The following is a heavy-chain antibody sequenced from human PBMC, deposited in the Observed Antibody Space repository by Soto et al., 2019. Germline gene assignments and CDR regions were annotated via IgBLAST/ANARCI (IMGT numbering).Heavy chain of an antibody. CDR2: IHHSGTT. J-gene: IGHJ4*02. D-gene: IGHD2-2*01. CDR1: GDSVSSGSYY. V-gene: IGHV4-61*01. Sequence: SENPSLTSTVSGDSVSSGSYYWSWIRQPPGKGLEWIAYIHHSGTTNYNPSLKSRVTISVDTSKNQFSLKLTSVTAADTAMFYCALFGGYCRTTSIYTLSGDYSCQGALVP. CDR3: ALFGGYCRTTSIYTLSGDY.